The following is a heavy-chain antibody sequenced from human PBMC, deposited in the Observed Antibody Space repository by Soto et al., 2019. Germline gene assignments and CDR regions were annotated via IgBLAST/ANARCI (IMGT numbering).Heavy chain of an antibody. J-gene: IGHJ4*02. CDR3: AADLGPPGVSRDHRVLDY. CDR1: GFSFPNSA. V-gene: IGHV1-58*01. Sequence: SVKVSGKASGFSFPNSAVQWVRQARGQRLEWIGWIVVGSGNTNYAQKFKERVTISRNKSTNTVYMDLSSLRFEDTAVYYCAADLGPPGVSRDHRVLDYWGQGTLVTVSS. CDR2: IVVGSGNT. D-gene: IGHD3-10*01.